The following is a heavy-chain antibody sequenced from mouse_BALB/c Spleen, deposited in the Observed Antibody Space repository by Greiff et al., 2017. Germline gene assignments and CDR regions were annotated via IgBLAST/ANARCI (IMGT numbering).Heavy chain of an antibody. CDR1: GFDFSRYW. CDR2: INPDSSTI. CDR3: ARQGNYLYYYAMDY. D-gene: IGHD2-1*01. V-gene: IGHV4-1*02. Sequence: EVQLVESGGGLVQPGGSLKLSCAASGFDFSRYWMSWVRQAPGKGLEWIGEINPDSSTINYTPSLKDKFIISRDNAKNTLYLQMSKVRSEDTALYYCARQGNYLYYYAMDYWGQGTSVTVSS. J-gene: IGHJ4*01.